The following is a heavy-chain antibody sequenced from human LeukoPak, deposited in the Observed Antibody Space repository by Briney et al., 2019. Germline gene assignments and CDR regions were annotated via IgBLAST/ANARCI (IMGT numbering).Heavy chain of an antibody. D-gene: IGHD6-19*01. J-gene: IGHJ4*02. CDR3: AELPPRVIAVAAPGY. CDR2: INPNSGGT. V-gene: IGHV1-2*02. Sequence: VASVKVSCKASGYTFTGYYMHWVRQAPGQGLEWMGWINPNSGGTNYAQKFQGRVTMTRDTSISTAYMELSRLRSDDTAVYYCAELPPRVIAVAAPGYWGQGPWVTVS. CDR1: GYTFTGYY.